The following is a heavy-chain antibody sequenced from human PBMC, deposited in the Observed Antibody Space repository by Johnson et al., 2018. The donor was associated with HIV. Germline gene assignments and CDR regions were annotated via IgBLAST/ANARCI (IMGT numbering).Heavy chain of an antibody. D-gene: IGHD6-19*01. V-gene: IGHV3-30*19. J-gene: IGHJ3*02. Sequence: QVQLVESGGVVVQPGGSLRLSCVASGFIFSSSGMHWVRQAPGKGLEWVAVISYDGSNKYYADSVKGRFTISRDNSKNTLYLQMNSLRAEDTAVYYCARLSVAGDAFDIWGQGTMVTVSS. CDR2: ISYDGSNK. CDR1: GFIFSSSG. CDR3: ARLSVAGDAFDI.